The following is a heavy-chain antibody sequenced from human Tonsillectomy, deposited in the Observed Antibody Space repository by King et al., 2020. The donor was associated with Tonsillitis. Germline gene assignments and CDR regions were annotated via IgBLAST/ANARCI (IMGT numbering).Heavy chain of an antibody. CDR2: IKSKSDGGTA. J-gene: IGHJ4*02. CDR3: TARGY. V-gene: IGHV3-15*01. Sequence: VQLVESGGGLVKPGGSLRISCAASGFTFSNAWMTWVRQDPGKGLEWVGRIKSKSDGGTADYAAPVKGRFTISRDDSKNTLYLQMNSLKTEDTGVYDGTARGYWGQGTLFTASS. CDR1: GFTFSNAW.